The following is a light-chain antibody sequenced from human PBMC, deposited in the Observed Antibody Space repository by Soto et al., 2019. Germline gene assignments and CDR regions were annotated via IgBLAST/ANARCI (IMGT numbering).Light chain of an antibody. Sequence: PMTQSPASVSASVGARVTITCRASQSISSYLNWYQQKPGKAPKLLIYAASSLQSGVPSRFSGSGSGTDFTINLSRLKPEDGETDEGQQRYSTSITFGQGTRREIK. V-gene: IGKV1-39*01. CDR1: QSISSY. J-gene: IGKJ5*01. CDR2: AAS. CDR3: QQRYSTSIT.